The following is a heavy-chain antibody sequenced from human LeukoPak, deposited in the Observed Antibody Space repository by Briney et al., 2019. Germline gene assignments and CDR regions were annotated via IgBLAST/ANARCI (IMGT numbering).Heavy chain of an antibody. D-gene: IGHD6-19*01. CDR1: EFTFSNYW. CDR2: IKLDGREK. V-gene: IGHV3-7*05. J-gene: IGHJ4*02. CDR3: ARWGTVTGRFES. Sequence: GGSLRLSCAASEFTFSNYWMSWVRQAPGKGLEWVANIKLDGREKYYVDSVKGRFTISRDNAQNSLYLQMNSLRADDTAMYYCARWGTVTGRFESWGLGTLVTVSS.